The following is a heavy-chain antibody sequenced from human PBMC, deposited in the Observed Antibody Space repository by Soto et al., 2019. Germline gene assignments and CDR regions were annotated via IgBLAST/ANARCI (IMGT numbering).Heavy chain of an antibody. V-gene: IGHV5-10-1*01. Sequence: GASLKISCKGSGYSFAGYWITWVRQKPGKGLEWMGRIDPSDSQTYYSPSFRGHVTISVTKSITTVFLQWSSLRASDTAMYYCARPRAAAASDYFDYWGQGTLVTVSS. CDR1: GYSFAGYW. CDR3: ARPRAAAASDYFDY. CDR2: IDPSDSQT. D-gene: IGHD6-13*01. J-gene: IGHJ4*02.